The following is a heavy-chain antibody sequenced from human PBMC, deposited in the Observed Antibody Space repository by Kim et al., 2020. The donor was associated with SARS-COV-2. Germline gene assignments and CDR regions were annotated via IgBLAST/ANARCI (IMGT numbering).Heavy chain of an antibody. V-gene: IGHV2-5*01. Sequence: DDKYYSPSLKSRLTITKDTSKNQVVLTMTNMDPVDTATYYCAHKRSRFDPWGHGILVTVSS. CDR2: DDK. J-gene: IGHJ5*02. CDR3: AHKRSRFDP.